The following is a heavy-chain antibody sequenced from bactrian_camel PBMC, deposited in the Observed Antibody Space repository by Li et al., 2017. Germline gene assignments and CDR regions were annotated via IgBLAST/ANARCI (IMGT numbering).Heavy chain of an antibody. D-gene: IGHD6*01. J-gene: IGHJ4*01. Sequence: HVQLVESGGGLVQPGGSLRLSCIASGFTFDDYAMGWVRQAPGKGLEWVSSIYIDGGGTYYADSVKGRFTISIYNDKNTLYLQMNSLEPEDTAVYYCAADGGSRYAGAYNYWGQGTQVTVS. CDR1: GFTFDDYA. CDR2: IYIDGGGT. V-gene: IGHV3S7*01. CDR3: AADGGSRYAGAYNY.